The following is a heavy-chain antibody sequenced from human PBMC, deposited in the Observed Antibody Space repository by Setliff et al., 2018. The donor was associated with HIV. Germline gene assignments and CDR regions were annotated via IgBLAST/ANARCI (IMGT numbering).Heavy chain of an antibody. Sequence: GASVKVSCKASGYTFTGYYMHWVRQAPGQGLEWMGWINPNSGGTNSAQKFQGRVTMTRDTSISTAYMELRRLKSGDTAVYFCARVPYRSAWFSGGHDAFDIWGQGTMVTVSS. CDR1: GYTFTGYY. CDR3: ARVPYRSAWFSGGHDAFDI. CDR2: INPNSGGT. V-gene: IGHV1-2*02. D-gene: IGHD6-19*01. J-gene: IGHJ3*02.